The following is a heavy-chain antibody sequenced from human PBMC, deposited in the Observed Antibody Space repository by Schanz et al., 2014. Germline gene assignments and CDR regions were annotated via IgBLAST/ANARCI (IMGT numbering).Heavy chain of an antibody. V-gene: IGHV3-23*04. J-gene: IGHJ3*02. CDR2: IGTSGGT. CDR3: AKGRFGELSAFDI. CDR1: GFTFSTYA. D-gene: IGHD3-10*01. Sequence: EVQLVESGGGLVRPGGSLRLSCAASGFTFSTYAMAWVRQAPGKGLEWVSTIGTSGGTNYSESVKGRFTISRDNSKNTLYLQMNSLRAEDTAVYYCAKGRFGELSAFDIWGQGTMVTVSS.